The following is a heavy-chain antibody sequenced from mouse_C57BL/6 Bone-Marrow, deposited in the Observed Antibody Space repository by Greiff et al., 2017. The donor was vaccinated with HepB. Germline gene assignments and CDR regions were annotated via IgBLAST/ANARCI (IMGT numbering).Heavy chain of an antibody. Sequence: QVQLQQPGAELVKPGASVKMSCKASGYTFTSYCITWVKQRPGQGLEWIGDIYHGSGSTNYNEKFKSKVTLTVDTSSSTAYMQLSSLTSEDSAVYYCARRGYRVYFDYWGKGTTLTVSS. D-gene: IGHD2-12*01. J-gene: IGHJ2*01. CDR3: ARRGYRVYFDY. CDR2: IYHGSGST. CDR1: GYTFTSYC. V-gene: IGHV1-55*01.